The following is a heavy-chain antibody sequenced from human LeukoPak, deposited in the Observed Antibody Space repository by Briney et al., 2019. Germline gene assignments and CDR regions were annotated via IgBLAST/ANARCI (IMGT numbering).Heavy chain of an antibody. CDR1: GFTFSSYA. Sequence: GGSLRLSCAASGFTFSSYAMSWVRQAPGKGLEWVSAISGSGGSTYYAGSVKGRFTISRDNSKSTLYLQMNSLRAEDTAVYYCAKMGAKQWLARFDYWGQGTLVTVSS. D-gene: IGHD6-19*01. CDR2: ISGSGGST. J-gene: IGHJ4*02. V-gene: IGHV3-23*01. CDR3: AKMGAKQWLARFDY.